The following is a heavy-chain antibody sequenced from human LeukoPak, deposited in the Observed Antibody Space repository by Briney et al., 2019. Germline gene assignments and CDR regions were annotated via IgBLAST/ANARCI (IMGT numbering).Heavy chain of an antibody. V-gene: IGHV3-23*01. CDR3: TTEETYYYDSSGYYYSDY. CDR1: GFTFSSYA. J-gene: IGHJ4*02. Sequence: GGSLRLSCAASGFTFSSYAMSWVRQAPGKGLEWVSAISGSGGSTYYAGSVKGRFTISRDNSKNTLYLQMNSLKTEDTAVYYCTTEETYYYDSSGYYYSDYWGQGTLVTVSS. D-gene: IGHD3-22*01. CDR2: ISGSGGST.